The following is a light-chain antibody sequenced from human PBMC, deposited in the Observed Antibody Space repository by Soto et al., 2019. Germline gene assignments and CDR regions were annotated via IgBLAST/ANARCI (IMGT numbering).Light chain of an antibody. J-gene: IGKJ2*01. CDR1: QSISSY. V-gene: IGKV1-39*01. Sequence: DIPMTQSPSSLSASVGDRVTITCRASQSISSYLNWYQQKPGKAPKLLIYAASSLQSGVPSRFSGNGSGTDFTLTISSLQPEDFATYYCQQSYSTPYTFGQGTKLEIK. CDR2: AAS. CDR3: QQSYSTPYT.